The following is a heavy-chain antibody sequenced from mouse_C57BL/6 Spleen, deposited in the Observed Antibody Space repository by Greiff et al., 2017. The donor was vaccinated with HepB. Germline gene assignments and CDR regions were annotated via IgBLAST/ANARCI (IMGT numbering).Heavy chain of an antibody. D-gene: IGHD1-1*01. V-gene: IGHV3-6*01. CDR3: AREGYYGSSYGYFDV. J-gene: IGHJ1*03. CDR2: ISYDGSN. CDR1: CYPIPRGFY. Sequence: EVQPQEAGPGLVKTSQSLSLTCPVTCYPIPRGFYWDGIRQFSGNKLGWMGYISYDGSNNYNPSLKNRISITRDTSKNQFFLKLNSVTTEDTATYYCAREGYYGSSYGYFDVWGTGTTVTVSS.